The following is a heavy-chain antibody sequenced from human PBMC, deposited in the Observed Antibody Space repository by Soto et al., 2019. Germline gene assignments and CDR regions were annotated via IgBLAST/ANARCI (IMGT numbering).Heavy chain of an antibody. CDR3: TTLGLGAVALVSGSYFDY. D-gene: IGHD6-19*01. J-gene: IGHJ4*02. Sequence: PGGSLRLSCASSGFTINSAWMTCVRQAPENGLQRVGRKESKKDDGTTDYAASVKGRFTISRGDSRDILYLQMSSLSTEETAVYYCTTLGLGAVALVSGSYFDYWGQGALVTVSS. CDR1: GFTINSAW. V-gene: IGHV3-15*04. CDR2: KESKKDDGTT.